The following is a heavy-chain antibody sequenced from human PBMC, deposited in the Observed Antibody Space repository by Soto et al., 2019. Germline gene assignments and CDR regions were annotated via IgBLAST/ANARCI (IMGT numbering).Heavy chain of an antibody. J-gene: IGHJ4*02. V-gene: IGHV4-31*03. D-gene: IGHD6-19*01. CDR2: IYYSGDT. CDR1: GGSISSGGYY. Sequence: KASETLSLTCTVSGGSISSGGYYWSWVRQHPGKGLEWIGNIYYSGDTSYNPSLKSRVTISVDTSKIQFSLRLSSVTAADTAVYYCATYSSGWPSFENWGQGTLVTVSS. CDR3: ATYSSGWPSFEN.